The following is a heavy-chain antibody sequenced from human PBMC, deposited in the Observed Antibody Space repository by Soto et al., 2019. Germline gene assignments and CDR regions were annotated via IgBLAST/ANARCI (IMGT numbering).Heavy chain of an antibody. CDR1: GGSISNSNW. D-gene: IGHD5-18*01. Sequence: LSLTCAVSGGSISNSNWWSWVRQPPGKGLEWIGNIYHSGSTNYNPSLKSRVTISIDKSNNQFSLKLSSVTAADTSDHHCARAGDNYGYFDYDYWGPGXLVTVFS. CDR2: IYHSGST. CDR3: ARAGDNYGYFDYDY. V-gene: IGHV4-4*02. J-gene: IGHJ4*02.